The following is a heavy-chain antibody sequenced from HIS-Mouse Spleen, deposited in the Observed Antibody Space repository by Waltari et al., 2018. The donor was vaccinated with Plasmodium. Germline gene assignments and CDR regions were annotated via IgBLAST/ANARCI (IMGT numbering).Heavy chain of an antibody. V-gene: IGHV3-53*01. D-gene: IGHD6-6*01. CDR2: IYSGGST. CDR1: GFTVISNS. Sequence: EVQLVESGGGLIQPGGSLRVSCAASGFTVISNSSRWVRQAPGKGLEWVSVIYSGGSTYYADSVKGRFTISRDNSKNTLYLQMNSLRAEDTAVYYWARGMKSSSSAFDIWGQGTMVTVSS. CDR3: ARGMKSSSSAFDI. J-gene: IGHJ3*02.